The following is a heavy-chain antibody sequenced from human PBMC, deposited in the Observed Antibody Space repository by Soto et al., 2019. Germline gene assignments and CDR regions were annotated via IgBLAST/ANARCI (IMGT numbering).Heavy chain of an antibody. Sequence: GSLRLSCAASGFTFSSYSMSWVRQAPGKGLEWVSAISGSGGGTYYTDSVKGRFTISRDNSKNTLFLQMNSLSAEDTAVYYCANRPPGHSGQGTLVTGSS. CDR1: GFTFSSYS. CDR3: ANRPPGH. J-gene: IGHJ4*02. V-gene: IGHV3-23*01. CDR2: ISGSGGGT.